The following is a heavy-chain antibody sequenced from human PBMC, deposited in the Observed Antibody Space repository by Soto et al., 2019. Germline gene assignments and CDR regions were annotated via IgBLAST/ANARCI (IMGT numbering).Heavy chain of an antibody. D-gene: IGHD2-15*01. V-gene: IGHV3-23*01. CDR2: ISGSGGST. Sequence: GGSLRLSCAASGFTFSSYAMSWVRQAPGKGLEWASAISGSGGSTYYADSVKGRFTISRDNSKNTLYLQMNSLRAEDTAVYYCAKSPDRSGCSCYVVHSGQGTLVTVSS. CDR3: AKSPDRSGCSCYVVH. J-gene: IGHJ4*02. CDR1: GFTFSSYA.